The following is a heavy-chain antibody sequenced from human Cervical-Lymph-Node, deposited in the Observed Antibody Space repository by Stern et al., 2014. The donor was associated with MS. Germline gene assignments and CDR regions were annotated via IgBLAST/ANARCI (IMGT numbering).Heavy chain of an antibody. Sequence: QDQLVQSGAEVKKPGSSVKVSCKASGDTFSRYAISWVRQAPGQGLEWMGGIIPIFGTAKNAQKFQGRVTITADKSTSTAYMELSSLRSEDTAMYYCARDPWPGPFDIWGQGTMVRVSS. CDR3: ARDPWPGPFDI. V-gene: IGHV1-69*14. D-gene: IGHD5-12*01. J-gene: IGHJ3*02. CDR2: IIPIFGTA. CDR1: GDTFSRYA.